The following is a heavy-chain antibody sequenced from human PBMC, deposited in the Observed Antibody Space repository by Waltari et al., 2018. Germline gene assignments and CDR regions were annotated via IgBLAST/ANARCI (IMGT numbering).Heavy chain of an antibody. CDR2: INHSGST. CDR3: ARGYDGSGYHYDY. J-gene: IGHJ4*02. D-gene: IGHD3-22*01. V-gene: IGHV4-34*01. CDR1: GGSFSGYY. Sequence: QVQLQQWGAGLLKPSETLSLTCAVYGGSFSGYYWSWIRQPPGKGLEWIGEINHSGSTNYNPSLKSRVTISVDTSKNQFSLKLSSVTAADTAVYYCARGYDGSGYHYDYWGQGTLVTVSS.